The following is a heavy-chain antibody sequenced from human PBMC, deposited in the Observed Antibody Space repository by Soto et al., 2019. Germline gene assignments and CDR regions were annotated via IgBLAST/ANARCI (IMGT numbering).Heavy chain of an antibody. CDR1: GGTFSSSA. CDR3: AARWEYCSSTSCYSAY. D-gene: IGHD2-2*01. CDR2: IIPIVGTA. Sequence: SVKVCCEASGGTFSSSAISWVRQAPGQELERMGGIIPIVGTANYAQKFQGRVTITADESTSTAYMELSSVRSEDTAVYYCAARWEYCSSTSCYSAYWGQGTLATVS. V-gene: IGHV1-69*13. J-gene: IGHJ4*02.